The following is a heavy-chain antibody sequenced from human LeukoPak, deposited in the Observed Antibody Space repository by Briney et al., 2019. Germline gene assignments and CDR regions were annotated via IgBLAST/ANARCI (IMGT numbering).Heavy chain of an antibody. CDR3: AREMSGSNDALDI. CDR1: GFTLSTYD. D-gene: IGHD3-10*01. J-gene: IGHJ3*02. Sequence: GGSLRLSRAASGFTLSTYDMHWVRQPTGEGLEWVSIIYRAGDTYYPGSVKGRFTIPRDNAKNSLYLQMNSLRAEDTAVYYCAREMSGSNDALDIWGQGTMVTVSS. CDR2: IYRAGDT. V-gene: IGHV3-13*01.